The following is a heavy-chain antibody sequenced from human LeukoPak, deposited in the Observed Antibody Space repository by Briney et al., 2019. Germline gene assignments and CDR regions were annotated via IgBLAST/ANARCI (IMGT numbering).Heavy chain of an antibody. CDR2: ISSSGSTI. CDR1: GFTFSDYY. V-gene: IGHV3-11*01. Sequence: GGSLRLSCAASGFTFSDYYMSWIRQAPGKGLEWVSYISSSGSTIYYADSVKGRFTISRDNAKNSLYLQTSSLRAEDTAVYYCARDRRGGEGYDKPMTNWFDPWGQGTLVTVSA. CDR3: ARDRRGGEGYDKPMTNWFDP. J-gene: IGHJ5*02. D-gene: IGHD5-12*01.